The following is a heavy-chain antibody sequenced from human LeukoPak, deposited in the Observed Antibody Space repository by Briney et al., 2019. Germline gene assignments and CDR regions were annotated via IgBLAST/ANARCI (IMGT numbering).Heavy chain of an antibody. J-gene: IGHJ4*02. CDR1: GFTFSSYA. CDR3: ARDPRGGSGSYYPTPYYFDY. CDR2: ISYDGSNK. V-gene: IGHV3-30*04. D-gene: IGHD3-10*01. Sequence: QPGRSLRLSCAASGFTFSSYAMHWVRQAPGKGLEWVAVISYDGSNKYYADSVKGRFTISRDNSENTLYLQMNSLRAEDTAVYYCARDPRGGSGSYYPTPYYFDYWGQGTLVTVSS.